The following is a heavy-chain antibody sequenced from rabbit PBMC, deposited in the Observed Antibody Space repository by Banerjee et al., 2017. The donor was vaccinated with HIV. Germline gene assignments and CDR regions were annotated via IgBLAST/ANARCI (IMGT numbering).Heavy chain of an antibody. CDR3: ARDWGDAADAGPFGL. V-gene: IGHV1S45*01. J-gene: IGHJ4*01. CDR1: GFSFSSGYW. D-gene: IGHD6-1*01. CDR2: IYAGSSGST. Sequence: QEQLEESGGDLVKPEGSLTLTCTASGFSFSSGYWMCWVRQAPGKGPEWIACIYAGSSGSTYYANWAKGRFTISKTSSTTVTLQMTSLTAADTATYFCARDWGDAADAGPFGLWGPGTLVTVS.